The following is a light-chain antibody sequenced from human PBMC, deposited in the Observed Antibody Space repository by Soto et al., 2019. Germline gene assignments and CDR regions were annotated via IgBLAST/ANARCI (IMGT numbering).Light chain of an antibody. V-gene: IGKV3-11*01. J-gene: IGKJ4*01. CDR1: QSVSSY. Sequence: EIVLTQSPATLSLSPGERATLSCRASQSVSSYLAWYQQKPGQAPRLLIYDASNMATGVPARFSGSGSGTDFPLTISSLEPEDFAVYYCQQRSNCPLTFGGGTKVEIK. CDR2: DAS. CDR3: QQRSNCPLT.